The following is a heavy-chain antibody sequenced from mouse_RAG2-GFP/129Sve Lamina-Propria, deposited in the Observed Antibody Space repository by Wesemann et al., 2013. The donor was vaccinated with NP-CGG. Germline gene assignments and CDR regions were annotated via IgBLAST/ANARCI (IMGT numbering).Heavy chain of an antibody. Sequence: ELVRPGASVTLSCKASGYTFTDYEMHWVKQTPVHGLEWIGAIDPETGGTAYNQKFKGKAILTADKSSSTAYMELRSLTSEDSAVYYCTRFWDYFDYWGQGTTLTVSS. CDR2: IDPETGGT. J-gene: IGHJ2*01. V-gene: IGHV1-15*01. CDR3: TRFWDYFDY. D-gene: IGHD4-1*01. CDR1: GYTFTDYE.